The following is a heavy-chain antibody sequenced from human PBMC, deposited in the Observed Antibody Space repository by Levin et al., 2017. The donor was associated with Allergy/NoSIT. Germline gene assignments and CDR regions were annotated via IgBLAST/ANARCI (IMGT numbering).Heavy chain of an antibody. V-gene: IGHV3-23*01. J-gene: IGHJ6*02. CDR1: GFTFSSYG. D-gene: IGHD3-16*01. CDR3: AKPNDYIWGRYPYGMDV. CDR2: ISGSGGST. Sequence: LSLTCAASGFTFSSYGMSWVRQAPGKGLEWVSAISGSGGSTYYADSVKGRFTSSRDNSKNTLYLQMRSLRAEDSAIYYCAKPNDYIWGRYPYGMDVWGQGTTVTVAS.